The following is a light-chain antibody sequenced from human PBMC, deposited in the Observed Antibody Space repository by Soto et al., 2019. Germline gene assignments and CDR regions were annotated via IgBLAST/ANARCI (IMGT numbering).Light chain of an antibody. CDR3: SSYAGSNTCYV. J-gene: IGLJ1*01. Sequence: QSVLNQPPSASGSPGQSVTISCTGTSSDVGGYNYVSWYQQHPGKAPKLMIYEVSKRPSGVPDRLSGSKSGNTASLTVSGLQAEDEADYYCSSYAGSNTCYVFGTGTKVTVL. CDR1: SSDVGGYNY. CDR2: EVS. V-gene: IGLV2-8*01.